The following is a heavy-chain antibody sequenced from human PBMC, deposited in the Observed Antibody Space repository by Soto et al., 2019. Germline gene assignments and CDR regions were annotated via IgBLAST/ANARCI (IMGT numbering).Heavy chain of an antibody. CDR2: ISSSSTI. D-gene: IGHD3-3*01. J-gene: IGHJ6*02. CDR1: GFTFSSYS. V-gene: IGHV3-48*02. Sequence: EVQLVESGGGLVQPGGSLRLSCAASGFTFSSYSMNWVRQAPGKGLEWVSYISSSSTIYYADSVKGRFTISRDNAKNSLYLQMNSLRDEDTAVYYCARDTFVLRPDYYGMDVWGQGTTVTVSS. CDR3: ARDTFVLRPDYYGMDV.